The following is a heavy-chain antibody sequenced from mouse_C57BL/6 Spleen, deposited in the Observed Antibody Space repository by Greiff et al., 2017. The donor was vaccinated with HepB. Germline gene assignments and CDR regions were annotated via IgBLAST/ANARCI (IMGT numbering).Heavy chain of an antibody. CDR3: ARGGSTMVTTGFAY. J-gene: IGHJ3*01. CDR1: GFTFSSYA. V-gene: IGHV5-4*01. Sequence: EVQLKESGGGLVKPGGSLKLSCAASGFTFSSYAMSWVRQTPEKRLEWVATISDGGSYTYYPDNVKGRFTISRDNAKDNLYLQMGHLKSEDTAMYYCARGGSTMVTTGFAYWGQGTLVTVSA. CDR2: ISDGGSYT. D-gene: IGHD2-1*01.